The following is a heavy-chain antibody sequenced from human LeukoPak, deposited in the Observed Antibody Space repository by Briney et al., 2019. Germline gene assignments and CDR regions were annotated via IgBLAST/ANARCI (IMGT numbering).Heavy chain of an antibody. CDR3: ARATHSVRA. CDR1: GGSINNGGYY. Sequence: PSETLSLTCTVSGGSINNGGYYWSWIRQHPGKGLEWIGYIYYSGSTYYNPSLKSRVTISVDTSKNQFSLKLSSVTAADTAVYYCARATHSVRAWGQGTLVTVSS. CDR2: IYYSGST. D-gene: IGHD3-10*01. J-gene: IGHJ5*02. V-gene: IGHV4-31*03.